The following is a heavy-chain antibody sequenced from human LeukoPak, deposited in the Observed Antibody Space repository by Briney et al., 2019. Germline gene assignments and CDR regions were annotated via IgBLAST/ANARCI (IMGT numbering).Heavy chain of an antibody. CDR2: ISYDGSNK. J-gene: IGHJ4*02. D-gene: IGHD4-17*01. Sequence: GGSLRLSCAASGFTFSSYGMHWVRQAPGKGLEGVAVISYDGSNKYYADSVKGRFTISRDNSKNTLYLQMNSLRAEDTAVYYCAKIVSDYGDYFFDYWGQGTLVTVSS. V-gene: IGHV3-30*18. CDR1: GFTFSSYG. CDR3: AKIVSDYGDYFFDY.